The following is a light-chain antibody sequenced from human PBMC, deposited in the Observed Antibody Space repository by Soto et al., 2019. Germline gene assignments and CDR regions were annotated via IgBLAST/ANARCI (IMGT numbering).Light chain of an antibody. CDR1: QRFXSW. V-gene: IGKV1-5*03. Sequence: IQVTQCPSTLSASAGDSVTITCRASQRFXSWLVWYQQKPGKAPKVLXYKASSLESGVPSRLSGSGSGTEFTLTISSLQPDDFATYYCQQYKSYSSTFGQGTRLEIK. CDR3: QQYKSYSST. J-gene: IGKJ5*01. CDR2: KAS.